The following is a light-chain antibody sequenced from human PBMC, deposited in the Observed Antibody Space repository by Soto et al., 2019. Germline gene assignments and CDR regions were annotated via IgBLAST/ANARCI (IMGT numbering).Light chain of an antibody. CDR1: QSISSY. CDR2: AAS. CDR3: QQSYSIPWGP. J-gene: IGKJ1*01. Sequence: DIQMTQSPSSLSASVGDRVTITCRASQSISSYLNWYQQKPGKAPKLLIYAASSLQSGVPSRFSGSGSGTDFTLTISSLQPEDFATYYCQQSYSIPWGPFGQGTKVEIK. V-gene: IGKV1-39*01.